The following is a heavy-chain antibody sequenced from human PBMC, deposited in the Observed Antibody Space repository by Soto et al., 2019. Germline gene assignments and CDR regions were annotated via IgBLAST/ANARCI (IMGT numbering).Heavy chain of an antibody. V-gene: IGHV1-24*01. CDR3: ATHYGAAAGSYYYGMDV. Sequence: ASVKVSCKVSGYTLTELSMHWVRQAPGKGLEWMGGFDPEDGETIYAQKFQGRVTMTEDTSTGTAYMELSSLRSEDTAVYYCATHYGAAAGSYYYGMDVWGQGTTVTVSS. CDR2: FDPEDGET. J-gene: IGHJ6*02. CDR1: GYTLTELS. D-gene: IGHD6-13*01.